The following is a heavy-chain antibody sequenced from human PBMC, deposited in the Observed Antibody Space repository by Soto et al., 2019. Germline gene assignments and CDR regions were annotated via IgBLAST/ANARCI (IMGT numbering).Heavy chain of an antibody. CDR2: INPNSGGT. J-gene: IGHJ4*02. V-gene: IGHV1-2*04. D-gene: IGHD6-6*01. CDR3: ASGGRDSSSPGDFDY. CDR1: GYTFTGYY. Sequence: QVQLVQSGAEVKKPGASVKVSCKASGYTFTGYYMHWVRQAPGQGLEWMGWINPNSGGTNYAQKFQGWVTMTGDTSISPAYMELSRLRSDDTAVYYCASGGRDSSSPGDFDYWGQGTLVTVSS.